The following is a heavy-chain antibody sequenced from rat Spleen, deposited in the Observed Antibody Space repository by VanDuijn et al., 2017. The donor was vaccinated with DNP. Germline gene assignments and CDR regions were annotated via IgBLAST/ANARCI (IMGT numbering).Heavy chain of an antibody. CDR2: FRFDGGST. CDR1: GFTFSDYY. J-gene: IGHJ1*01. D-gene: IGHD1-2*01. CDR3: ARWSSSHWYFDF. V-gene: IGHV5-22*01. Sequence: EVQLVESGGGIVQPGRSLKLSCAASGFTFSDYYMAWVRQAPTKGLEWVAYFRFDGGSTYYGDSVTGTFPFSRYNAKSTLLLHMTSLRSENMATYYCARWSSSHWYFDFWGPGTMVTVSS.